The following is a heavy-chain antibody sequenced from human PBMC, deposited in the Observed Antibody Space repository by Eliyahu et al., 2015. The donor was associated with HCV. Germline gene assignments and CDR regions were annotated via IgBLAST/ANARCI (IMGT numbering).Heavy chain of an antibody. D-gene: IGHD3-9*01. Sequence: QVQLVQSGAEVKKPGASVKVSCKASGYTFXGYYMHWVRQAPGQGLEWMGWINPNSGGTNYAQKFQGRVTMTRDTSISTAYMELSRLRSDDTAVYYCASSHYDILTGYRAYGMDVWGQGTTVTVSS. CDR2: INPNSGGT. J-gene: IGHJ6*02. CDR3: ASSHYDILTGYRAYGMDV. CDR1: GYTFXGYY. V-gene: IGHV1-2*02.